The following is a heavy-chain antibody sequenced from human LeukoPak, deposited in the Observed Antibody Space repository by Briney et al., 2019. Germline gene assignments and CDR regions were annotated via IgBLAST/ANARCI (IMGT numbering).Heavy chain of an antibody. J-gene: IGHJ4*02. Sequence: PSETLSLTCTVSGGSISSSSYYWGWIRQPPGKGLEWIGSIYYSGSTYYNPSLKSRVTISVDTSKNQFSLQLNSVTPEDTAVYYCARVRGSSWYYFDYWGQGTLVTVSS. CDR1: GGSISSSSYY. CDR3: ARVRGSSWYYFDY. V-gene: IGHV4-39*07. CDR2: IYYSGST. D-gene: IGHD6-13*01.